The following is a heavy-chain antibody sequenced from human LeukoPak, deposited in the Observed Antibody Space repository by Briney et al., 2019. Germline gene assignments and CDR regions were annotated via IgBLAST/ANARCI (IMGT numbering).Heavy chain of an antibody. CDR2: MYYSGST. D-gene: IGHD6-19*01. CDR3: ARIEYDSGWYYFDY. Sequence: SETLSLTCTVSGDSISSSSSYWGWIRQPPGTGLEWIGTMYYSGSTNYNPSLKSRVTISGDTSKNQFSLKVRSVTAADTAVYYCARIEYDSGWYYFDYWGQGRLVTVSS. J-gene: IGHJ4*02. V-gene: IGHV4-39*07. CDR1: GDSISSSSSY.